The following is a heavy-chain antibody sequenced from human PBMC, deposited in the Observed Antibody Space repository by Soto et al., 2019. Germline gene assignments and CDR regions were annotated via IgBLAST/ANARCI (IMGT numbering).Heavy chain of an antibody. CDR2: ISYDGSNK. D-gene: IGHD3-10*01. J-gene: IGHJ6*02. CDR1: GFTFSSYG. V-gene: IGHV3-30*18. Sequence: PGGSLRLSSAASGFTFSSYGMHWVRQAPGKGLEWVAVISYDGSNKYYADSVKGRFTISRDNSKNTLYLQMNSLRAEDTAVYYCAKVSRGSGSYYDYYYYYGMDVWGQGTTVTVSS. CDR3: AKVSRGSGSYYDYYYYYGMDV.